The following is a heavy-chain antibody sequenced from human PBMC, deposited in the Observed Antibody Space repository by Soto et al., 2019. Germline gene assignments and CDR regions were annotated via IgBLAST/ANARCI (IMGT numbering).Heavy chain of an antibody. CDR2: ISGSGGST. CDR1: GFTFSSYA. J-gene: IGHJ4*02. Sequence: GSLRLSCAASGFTFSSYAMSWVRQAPGKGLEWVSAISGSGGSTYYADSVKGRFTISRDNSKNTLYLQMNSLRAEDTAVYYCVTIQLRYFDWLPHFDYWGQGTLVTVSS. CDR3: VTIQLRYFDWLPHFDY. D-gene: IGHD3-9*01. V-gene: IGHV3-23*01.